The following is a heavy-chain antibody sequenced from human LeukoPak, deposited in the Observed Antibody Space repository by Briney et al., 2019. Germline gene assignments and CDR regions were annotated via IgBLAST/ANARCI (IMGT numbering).Heavy chain of an antibody. CDR3: ARDPGGVVYFDY. J-gene: IGHJ4*02. Sequence: GGSLRLSCAVSGFTFSNYGMHWVRQAPGKGLEWVAVIWYDGSNKYYADSVKGRFTISRDNSKNTLYLQMNTLRAEDTAVYYCARDPGGVVYFDYWGQGTLVTVSS. D-gene: IGHD2-8*01. V-gene: IGHV3-33*01. CDR1: GFTFSNYG. CDR2: IWYDGSNK.